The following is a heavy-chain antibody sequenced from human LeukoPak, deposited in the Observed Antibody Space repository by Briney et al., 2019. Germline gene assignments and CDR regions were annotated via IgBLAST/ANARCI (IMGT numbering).Heavy chain of an antibody. CDR1: GFIFSRYW. Sequence: GGSLRLSCAASGFIFSRYWMIWVRQAPGKGLERVANIEQDGSEKYYVDSVKGRFTISRDNAKNSLYLQMNSLRAEDTALYYCARGISGPHYYDYWGQGTLVTASS. J-gene: IGHJ4*02. V-gene: IGHV3-7*03. D-gene: IGHD3-10*01. CDR2: IEQDGSEK. CDR3: ARGISGPHYYDY.